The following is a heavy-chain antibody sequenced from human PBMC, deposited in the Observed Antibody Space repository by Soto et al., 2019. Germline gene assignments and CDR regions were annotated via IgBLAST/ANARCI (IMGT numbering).Heavy chain of an antibody. J-gene: IGHJ4*02. CDR1: GFTVTTNY. D-gene: IGHD6-19*01. CDR2: IYSGGST. CDR3: ARDTGSGWYDY. V-gene: IGHV3-53*01. Sequence: GGSLRLSCAASGFTVTTNYMTWVRQAPGKGLEWVSVIYSGGSTFYADSVKGRFTISRDNSKNTLYLQMNSLSADDTAVYYCARDTGSGWYDYWGQGTLGTVSS.